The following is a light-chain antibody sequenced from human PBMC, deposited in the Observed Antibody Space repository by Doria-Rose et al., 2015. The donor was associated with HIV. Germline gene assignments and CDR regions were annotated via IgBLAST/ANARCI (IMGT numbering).Light chain of an antibody. V-gene: IGKV3-20*01. Sequence: TQSPGTLSLSPGERATLSCRASQSFSSTYLACYQQKPGQAPSLLIYDESTRATGIPDRFSASGSGTDFTLTINRLEPEDFALYYRHQYGTSWTFGQGTKVEI. CDR2: DES. CDR1: QSFSSTY. CDR3: HQYGTSWT. J-gene: IGKJ1*01.